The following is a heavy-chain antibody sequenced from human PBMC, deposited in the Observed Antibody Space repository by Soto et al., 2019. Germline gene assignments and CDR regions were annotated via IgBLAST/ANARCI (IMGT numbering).Heavy chain of an antibody. V-gene: IGHV3-30*18. Sequence: QVQLVESGGGVVQPGRSLRLSCAASGFTFSSYGMHWVRQAPGKGLEWVAVILYDGSNKYYADSVKGRFTISRDNSKNTLYLQMNSLRAEDTAVYYCAKEYSSSWYAFDYWGQGTLVTVSS. CDR2: ILYDGSNK. CDR1: GFTFSSYG. D-gene: IGHD6-13*01. J-gene: IGHJ4*02. CDR3: AKEYSSSWYAFDY.